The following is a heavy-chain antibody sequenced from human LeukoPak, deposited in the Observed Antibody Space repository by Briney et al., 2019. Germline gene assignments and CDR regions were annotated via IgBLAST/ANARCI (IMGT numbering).Heavy chain of an antibody. Sequence: GGSLRLSCAASGFNVGSTYMGWVHQAPGKGLEWVSVIYPGGTTYYPDSVKGRFTISRDSSKNTLFLQMNSLRVEDTAIYYCARLLVAYFDSWGQGTLVSVSS. CDR3: ARLLVAYFDS. D-gene: IGHD2-21*01. CDR2: IYPGGTT. CDR1: GFNVGSTY. J-gene: IGHJ4*02. V-gene: IGHV3-66*04.